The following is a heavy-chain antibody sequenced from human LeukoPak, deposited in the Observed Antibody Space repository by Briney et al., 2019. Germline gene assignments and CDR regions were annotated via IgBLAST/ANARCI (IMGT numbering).Heavy chain of an antibody. CDR2: IYYSGST. V-gene: IGHV4-61*01. Sequence: SETLSLTCTVSGGSVSSGSYYWSWIRQPPGKGLEWIGYIYYSGSTNYNPSLKSRVTISVDTSKNQFSLKLSSVTAADTAVYYCARDPSGSYYGYFDYWGQGTLVTVSS. J-gene: IGHJ4*02. CDR1: GGSVSSGSYY. CDR3: ARDPSGSYYGYFDY. D-gene: IGHD1-26*01.